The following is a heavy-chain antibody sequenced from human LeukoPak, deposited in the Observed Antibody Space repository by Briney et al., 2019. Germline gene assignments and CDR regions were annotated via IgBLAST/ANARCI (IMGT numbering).Heavy chain of an antibody. CDR1: GFTFTSYG. CDR3: AKDGYYYDRSPYSAKYFDY. D-gene: IGHD3-22*01. V-gene: IGHV3-23*01. Sequence: PGGTLRLSCAASGFTFTSYGMSWVRQAPGKGLEWVSAISGSGGSTYYADSVKGRFTISRDNSKNTLYLQMNSLRAEDTAVYHCAKDGYYYDRSPYSAKYFDYWGQGTLVTVSS. J-gene: IGHJ4*02. CDR2: ISGSGGST.